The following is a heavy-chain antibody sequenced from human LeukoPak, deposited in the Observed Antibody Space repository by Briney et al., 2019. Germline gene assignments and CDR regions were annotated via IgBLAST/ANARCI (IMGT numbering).Heavy chain of an antibody. Sequence: PGGSLRLSCAASGFTFSSYAMNWVRQAPGKGLEWVSAISGSGGSTYYADSVKGRFTISRDNSKNTLYLQMNSLRAEDTAIYHCAKCLPLRSDDYAPFDYWGQGTLVTVSS. CDR3: AKCLPLRSDDYAPFDY. D-gene: IGHD4-17*01. J-gene: IGHJ4*02. CDR1: GFTFSSYA. V-gene: IGHV3-23*01. CDR2: ISGSGGST.